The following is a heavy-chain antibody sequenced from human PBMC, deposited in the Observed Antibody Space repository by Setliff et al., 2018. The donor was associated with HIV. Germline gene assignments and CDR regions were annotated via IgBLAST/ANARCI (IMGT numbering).Heavy chain of an antibody. V-gene: IGHV4-59*12. D-gene: IGHD4-17*01. CDR3: ARDRYGDYAYFDY. Sequence: SETLSLTCTVSGGFISSYWWSWIRQPPGKGLQWIGHISYSGSTNYIPSLKSRVTISVDTLKSQFSLKLSSVTAADTAVYYCARDRYGDYAYFDYWGQGTLVTVSS. CDR2: ISYSGST. CDR1: GGFISSYW. J-gene: IGHJ4*02.